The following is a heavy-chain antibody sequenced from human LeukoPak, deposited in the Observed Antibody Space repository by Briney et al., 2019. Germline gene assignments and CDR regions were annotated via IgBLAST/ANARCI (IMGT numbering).Heavy chain of an antibody. D-gene: IGHD3-22*01. V-gene: IGHV3-20*04. Sequence: PGGSLRLSCAASGFTFDDYGMGWVRQGPGKGLEWVSGINWNGGSTGYADSVKGRFTISRDNAKNSLYLQMTSLRDEDTAFYYCARGTEKYYDSSAYYSYWGQGTLVTVSS. CDR2: INWNGGST. CDR3: ARGTEKYYDSSAYYSY. CDR1: GFTFDDYG. J-gene: IGHJ4*02.